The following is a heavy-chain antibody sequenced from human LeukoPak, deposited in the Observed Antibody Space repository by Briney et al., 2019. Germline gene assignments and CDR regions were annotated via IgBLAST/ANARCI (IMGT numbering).Heavy chain of an antibody. Sequence: APVKVSCKASGGTFSSYAISWVRQAPGQGLEWMGRIIPILGIANYAQKFQGRVTITADKSTSTAYMELSSLRSEDTAVYYCARGSGIVVVTAMDWFDPWGQGTLVTVSS. CDR1: GGTFSSYA. CDR3: ARGSGIVVVTAMDWFDP. V-gene: IGHV1-69*04. J-gene: IGHJ5*02. CDR2: IIPILGIA. D-gene: IGHD2-21*02.